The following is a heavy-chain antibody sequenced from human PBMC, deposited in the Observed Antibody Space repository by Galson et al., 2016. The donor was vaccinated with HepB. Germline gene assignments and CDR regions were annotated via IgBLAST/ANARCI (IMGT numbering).Heavy chain of an antibody. D-gene: IGHD5-18*01. CDR1: GFIFSRYS. V-gene: IGHV3-48*02. Sequence: SLRLSCAASGFIFSRYSMNWVRQAPGKGLEWVSYIVSGSDTIYYADSVKGRFTISRDNAMNSLYLQMIGLRDEDTAVYYCARGQDTSVEIYYYSMDVWGQGTTVTVSS. J-gene: IGHJ6*02. CDR2: IVSGSDTI. CDR3: ARGQDTSVEIYYYSMDV.